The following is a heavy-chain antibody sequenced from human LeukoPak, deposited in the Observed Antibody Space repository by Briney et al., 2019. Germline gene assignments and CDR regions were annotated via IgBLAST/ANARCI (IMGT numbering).Heavy chain of an antibody. V-gene: IGHV3-7*01. CDR1: GFSFSNFW. J-gene: IGHJ4*02. Sequence: PGGSLRLSCAASGFSFSNFWMSWVRQAPGKGLEWVANIKPDGSATNYVDSVKGRFTISRDNAKNSLDLQMNSLRAEDTAVYYCARGGGSSYWGQGTLVTVSS. CDR2: IKPDGSAT. D-gene: IGHD6-6*01. CDR3: ARGGGSSY.